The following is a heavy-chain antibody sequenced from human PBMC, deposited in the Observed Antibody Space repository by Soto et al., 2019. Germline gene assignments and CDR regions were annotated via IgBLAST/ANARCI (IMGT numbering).Heavy chain of an antibody. CDR3: AKSQSSGWPLDY. D-gene: IGHD6-19*01. V-gene: IGHV4-59*01. Sequence: SETLSLTCTVSGGSISSYYWSWIRQPPGKGLEWIGYIYYSGSTNYNPSLKSRVTISVDTSKNQFSLKLSSVTAADTAVYYCAKSQSSGWPLDYWGQGTLVTVSS. CDR1: GGSISSYY. CDR2: IYYSGST. J-gene: IGHJ4*02.